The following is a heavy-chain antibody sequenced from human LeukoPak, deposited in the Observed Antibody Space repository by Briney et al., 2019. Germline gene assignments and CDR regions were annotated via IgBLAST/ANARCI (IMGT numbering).Heavy chain of an antibody. Sequence: GASVKVSCKASGYTFTSYGISWVRQAPGQGLEWMGWISAYNGNTNYAQRVQGRVTVTTDTSTSTAYMELRSLRTDDTAMYYCARFEDGSSWPWPGLDYWGQGTLVTVSS. CDR1: GYTFTSYG. CDR2: ISAYNGNT. D-gene: IGHD6-13*01. V-gene: IGHV1-18*01. J-gene: IGHJ4*02. CDR3: ARFEDGSSWPWPGLDY.